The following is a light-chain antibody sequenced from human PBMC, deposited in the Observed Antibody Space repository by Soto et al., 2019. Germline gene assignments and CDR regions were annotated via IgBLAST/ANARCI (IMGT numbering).Light chain of an antibody. CDR1: SSDVGGYNY. Sequence: QSALTQPPSASGSPGQSVTISCTGTSSDVGGYNYVSWYQQHPGKAPKLMIYEVSKRPSGVPDRFSGSKSGNTASLTVSGLLAGDEADYYCGSSAGGTNYVFGTGTKVTVL. V-gene: IGLV2-8*01. CDR2: EVS. CDR3: GSSAGGTNYV. J-gene: IGLJ1*01.